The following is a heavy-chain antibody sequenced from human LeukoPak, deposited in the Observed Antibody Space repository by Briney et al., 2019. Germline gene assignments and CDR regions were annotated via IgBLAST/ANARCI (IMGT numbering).Heavy chain of an antibody. J-gene: IGHJ4*02. D-gene: IGHD2-8*01. CDR1: GFTFSDYY. Sequence: MTGGSLRLSCAASGFTFSDYYMSWLRQAPGKGLEWVSYISSSGSTIYYADSVKGRFTISRDNAKNSLYLQMNSLRAEDTAVYYCARDLMVEAYYFDYWGQGTLVTVSS. CDR3: ARDLMVEAYYFDY. V-gene: IGHV3-11*01. CDR2: ISSSGSTI.